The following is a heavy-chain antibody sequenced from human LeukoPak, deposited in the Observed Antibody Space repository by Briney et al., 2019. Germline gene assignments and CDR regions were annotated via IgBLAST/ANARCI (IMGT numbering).Heavy chain of an antibody. CDR3: GSGYAAFDI. CDR1: GGSISSYY. CDR2: IYYSGST. Sequence: SEALPLTCTVSGGSISSYYWSWIRQPPGKGLEWIGYIYYSGSTNYNPSLKSRVTISVDKSKNQFSLKLSSVTAADTAVYYCGSGYAAFDIWGQGTMVTVSS. J-gene: IGHJ3*02. D-gene: IGHD5-18*01. V-gene: IGHV4-59*12.